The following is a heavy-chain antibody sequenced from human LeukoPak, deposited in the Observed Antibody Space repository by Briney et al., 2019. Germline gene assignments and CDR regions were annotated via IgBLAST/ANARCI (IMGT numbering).Heavy chain of an antibody. J-gene: IGHJ6*02. V-gene: IGHV1-2*02. D-gene: IGHD1-7*01. Sequence: ASVKVSCKASGYTFTGYYMHWVRQAPGQGLEWMGWINPNSGGTNYAQKFQGRVTMTRDTSISTAYMELSRLRSDDTAVYYCARGLTSEALELPYYYYGMDVWGQGTTVTVSS. CDR2: INPNSGGT. CDR3: ARGLTSEALELPYYYYGMDV. CDR1: GYTFTGYY.